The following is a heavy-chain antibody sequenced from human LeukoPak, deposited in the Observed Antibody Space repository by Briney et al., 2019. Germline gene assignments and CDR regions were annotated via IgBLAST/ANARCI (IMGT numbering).Heavy chain of an antibody. Sequence: SETLSLTCAVYGGSFSGYYWSWIRQPPGKGLEWIGEINHSGSTGYNPSLKSRVTISVDTSKNQFSLKLSSVTAADTAVYYCARRRGYEAHQDYWGQGTLVTVSS. J-gene: IGHJ4*02. D-gene: IGHD5-12*01. CDR1: GGSFSGYY. V-gene: IGHV4-34*01. CDR3: ARRRGYEAHQDY. CDR2: INHSGST.